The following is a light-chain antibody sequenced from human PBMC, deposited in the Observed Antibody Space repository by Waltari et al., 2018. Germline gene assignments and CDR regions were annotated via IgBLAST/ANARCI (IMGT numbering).Light chain of an antibody. CDR2: SND. J-gene: IGLJ3*02. V-gene: IGLV1-44*01. CDR3: AARDDSLSGKV. Sequence: QSVLTQPPSASGNPGQRVTISCSGSSSNIGSHSVNWYQQFPGTAPKLLMYSNDQRPSGVFDRFSGSKSGTSASLAISWLQSEDEADYFCAARDDSLSGKVFGGGTKLTVL. CDR1: SSNIGSHS.